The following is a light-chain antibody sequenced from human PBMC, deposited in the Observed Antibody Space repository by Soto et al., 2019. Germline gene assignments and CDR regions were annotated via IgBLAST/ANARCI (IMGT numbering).Light chain of an antibody. CDR1: SSDVGGYNY. Sequence: QSVLTQPASVSGSPGQSITISCTGTSSDVGGYNYVSWYQQHPGKAPKLMIYDVSNRPSGVSNRFSGSKSGNTASLTISGLQAEDEADYYCAAWDDSLSGPVFGGGTKLTVL. V-gene: IGLV2-14*01. CDR3: AAWDDSLSGPV. CDR2: DVS. J-gene: IGLJ2*01.